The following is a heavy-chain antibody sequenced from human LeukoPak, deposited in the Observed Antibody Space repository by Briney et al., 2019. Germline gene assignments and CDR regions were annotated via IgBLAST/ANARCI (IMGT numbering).Heavy chain of an antibody. CDR2: ISYDGSNK. CDR3: AKDSPSYCGGDCYSDL. J-gene: IGHJ4*02. D-gene: IGHD2-21*02. CDR1: GISFSSHD. V-gene: IGHV3-30*18. Sequence: GTSLRLSCVVSGISFSSHDMHWVRQAPGKGLEWVAVISYDGSNKYYADSVKGRFTISRDNSKNTLYLQMNSLRAEDTAVYYCAKDSPSYCGGDCYSDLWGQGTLVTVSS.